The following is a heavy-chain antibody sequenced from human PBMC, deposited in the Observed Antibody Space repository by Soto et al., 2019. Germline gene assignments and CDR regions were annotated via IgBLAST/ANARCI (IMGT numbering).Heavy chain of an antibody. V-gene: IGHV1-69*01. CDR2: IIPIFGTA. Sequence: QVQLVQSGAEVKKPGSSVKVSCKAPGGTFSSYAISWVRQAPGQGLEWMGGIIPIFGTAKYAQQFQGRVTITSDESTSTGYTELSSLRSEDMVVYYCARSQGGSSSSEIYYYYYYGMDVWGQGTTVTVSS. CDR3: ARSQGGSSSSEIYYYYYYGMDV. D-gene: IGHD2-15*01. CDR1: GGTFSSYA. J-gene: IGHJ6*02.